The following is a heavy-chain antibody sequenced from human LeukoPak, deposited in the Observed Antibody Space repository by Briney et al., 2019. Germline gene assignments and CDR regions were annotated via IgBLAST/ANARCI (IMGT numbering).Heavy chain of an antibody. J-gene: IGHJ4*02. D-gene: IGHD6-13*01. CDR1: GGSISSYY. CDR2: IYYSGTT. V-gene: IGHV4-59*01. Sequence: SETLSLPCTVSGGSISSYYWSWIRQPPGKGLEWIGYIYYSGTTNYNPSLKSRVTIAVDTSKNQFSLKLSSVTAADTAVYYCARGVYIAAAQYGYWGQGTLVTVSS. CDR3: ARGVYIAAAQYGY.